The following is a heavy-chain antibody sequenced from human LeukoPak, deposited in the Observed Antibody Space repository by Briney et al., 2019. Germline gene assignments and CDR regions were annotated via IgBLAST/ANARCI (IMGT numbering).Heavy chain of an antibody. CDR1: GFTFSDYY. V-gene: IGHV3-11*06. CDR3: ARNKDPATYSHDSSGYYPSDY. J-gene: IGHJ4*02. D-gene: IGHD3-22*01. CDR2: ISRSSSYT. Sequence: PGGSLRLSCAASGFTFSDYYMSWIRQAPGKGLEWVSYISRSSSYTNSADSVKGRFTISRDNAKNLLYLQMNSLRAEDTAVYSCARNKDPATYSHDSSGYYPSDYWGQGTLVTVSS.